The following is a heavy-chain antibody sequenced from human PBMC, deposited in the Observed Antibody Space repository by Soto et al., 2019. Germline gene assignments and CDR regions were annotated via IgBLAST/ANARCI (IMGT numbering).Heavy chain of an antibody. Sequence: EVQLVESGGGLVQPVGSLSLSCAASGFTFSNYWMSWVRQAPGKGLEWVANIKQDGSERNYVDSVKGRFTISRDNAKNSLYVQLNSLSAEDTAVYYCARAGSENDYWGQGTLVTVSS. CDR2: IKQDGSER. J-gene: IGHJ4*02. CDR3: ARAGSENDY. V-gene: IGHV3-7*05. CDR1: GFTFSNYW. D-gene: IGHD3-10*01.